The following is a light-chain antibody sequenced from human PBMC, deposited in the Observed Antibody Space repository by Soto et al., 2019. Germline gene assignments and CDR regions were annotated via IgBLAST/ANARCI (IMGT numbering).Light chain of an antibody. CDR3: CSYAGSYSDV. CDR1: SSDVGNYNY. V-gene: IGLV2-11*01. J-gene: IGLJ1*01. CDR2: DVT. Sequence: QSVLTQPRSVSGSPGQSVTISCTGTSSDVGNYNYVSWYQQHPGKAPKLMIYDVTKRPSGVPDRFSGSKSGNTASLTISGLQAEDGADYYCCSYAGSYSDVFGTGTKLTVL.